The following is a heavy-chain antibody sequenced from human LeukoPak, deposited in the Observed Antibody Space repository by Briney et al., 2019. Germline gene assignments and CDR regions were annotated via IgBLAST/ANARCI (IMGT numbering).Heavy chain of an antibody. CDR3: ARGWCSGGSCYAFDI. V-gene: IGHV1-18*01. CDR1: VYTFTSYG. Sequence: ASVKVSCKASVYTFTSYGISWVRQAPGQGLEGMGWISAYNGNTNYAQKLQGRVTMTTDTSTSTAYMELRSLRSDDTAVYYCARGWCSGGSCYAFDIWGQGTMVTVSS. D-gene: IGHD2-15*01. J-gene: IGHJ3*02. CDR2: ISAYNGNT.